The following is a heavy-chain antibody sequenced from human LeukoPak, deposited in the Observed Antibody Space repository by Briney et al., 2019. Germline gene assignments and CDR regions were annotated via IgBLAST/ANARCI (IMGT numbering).Heavy chain of an antibody. CDR2: ISVTVVIT. CDR1: VFTFTSYA. J-gene: IGHJ6*02. V-gene: IGHV3-23*01. Sequence: PVGSLRLSCAASVFTFTSYAMSWVRQAPGKGLEWVSAISVTVVITYSADSVKGRFTISRDNSKNTLYLQMNSLRAEDTAVYYCAKAGSSSWPYYYYGMDVWGQGTTVTVSS. CDR3: AKAGSSSWPYYYYGMDV. D-gene: IGHD6-13*01.